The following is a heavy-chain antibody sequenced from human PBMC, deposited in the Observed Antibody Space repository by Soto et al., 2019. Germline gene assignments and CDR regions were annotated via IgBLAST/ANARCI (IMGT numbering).Heavy chain of an antibody. CDR2: FDPEDGET. J-gene: IGHJ4*02. D-gene: IGHD2-2*01. CDR3: ATGGIVLVPAAMSD. CDR1: GYTLTELS. V-gene: IGHV1-24*01. Sequence: ASVKVSCKVSGYTLTELSMHWVRQAPGKGLEWMGGFDPEDGETIYAQKFQGRVTMTEDTSTDTAYMELSSLRSEDTAMYYCATGGIVLVPAAMSDWGQGTLVTVSS.